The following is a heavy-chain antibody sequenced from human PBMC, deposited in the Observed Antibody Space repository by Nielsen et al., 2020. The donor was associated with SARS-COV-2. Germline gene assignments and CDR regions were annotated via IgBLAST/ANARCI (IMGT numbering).Heavy chain of an antibody. CDR2: IIPMFQTA. J-gene: IGHJ4*02. D-gene: IGHD2-15*01. CDR1: GGTFGKYL. CDR3: AILGSGEGEDFDF. V-gene: IGHV1-69*13. Sequence: SVKVSCKASGGTFGKYLITWVRQAPGQGLEWMGGIIPMFQTANYAQKFQGRITITADESTSTGYIEVSSLRFEDTAIYYCAILGSGEGEDFDFWGQGTLVRVSS.